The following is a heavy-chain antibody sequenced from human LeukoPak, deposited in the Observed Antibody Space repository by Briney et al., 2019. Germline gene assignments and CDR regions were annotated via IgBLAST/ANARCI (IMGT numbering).Heavy chain of an antibody. Sequence: SETLSLTCTVSGDSISSYYWSWVRQPPGKGLEWIGSIYYTGSTYYNPSLKSRLTISQDTSKNQFSLKMNSLTASDTAVYYCARLTVWYWIDYWGQGTLVTVSS. D-gene: IGHD2-8*02. V-gene: IGHV4-39*01. CDR3: ARLTVWYWIDY. CDR2: IYYTGST. J-gene: IGHJ4*02. CDR1: GDSISSYY.